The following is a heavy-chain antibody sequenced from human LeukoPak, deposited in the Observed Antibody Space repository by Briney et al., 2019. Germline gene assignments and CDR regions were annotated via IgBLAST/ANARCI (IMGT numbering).Heavy chain of an antibody. D-gene: IGHD6-13*01. CDR2: ISSSSSYI. Sequence: PGGSLRLSCAAFGFTFSSYSMNWVRQAPGKGLEWVSSISSSSSYIYYADSVKGRFTISRDNAKNSLYLQMNSLRAEDTAVYYCARFIAAPYYFDYWGRGTLVTVSS. V-gene: IGHV3-21*01. CDR1: GFTFSSYS. J-gene: IGHJ4*02. CDR3: ARFIAAPYYFDY.